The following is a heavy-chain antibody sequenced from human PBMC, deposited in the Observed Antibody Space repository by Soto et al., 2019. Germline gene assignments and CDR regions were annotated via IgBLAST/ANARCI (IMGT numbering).Heavy chain of an antibody. CDR2: IDESGTNT. J-gene: IGHJ4*02. CDR3: AKESLGRHFDFDY. V-gene: IGHV3-23*01. CDR1: GFTFSNYA. D-gene: IGHD3-10*01. Sequence: VQMLESGGGLVQPGGSLRLSCAASGFTFSNYALSWVRQAPGKGLEWVSGIDESGTNTYYADSVKGRFTISRDNSRNTLYLKTNSLRAEDTAVYHCAKESLGRHFDFDYWGQGTLVTVSS.